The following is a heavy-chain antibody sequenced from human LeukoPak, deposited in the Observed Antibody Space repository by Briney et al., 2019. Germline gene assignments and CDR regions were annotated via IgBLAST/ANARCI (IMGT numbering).Heavy chain of an antibody. CDR2: IYYSGST. CDR3: ARVWGDAFDI. Sequence: NPSETLSLTCTVSGDSVSNGNYYWSWLRQPPGKALEWIGYIYYSGSTYYNPSLEGRVTISVDTSKNQFSVKLRSVTAADTAVYYCARVWGDAFDIWGQGTMVTVSS. V-gene: IGHV4-61*01. CDR1: GDSVSNGNYY. D-gene: IGHD3-16*01. J-gene: IGHJ3*02.